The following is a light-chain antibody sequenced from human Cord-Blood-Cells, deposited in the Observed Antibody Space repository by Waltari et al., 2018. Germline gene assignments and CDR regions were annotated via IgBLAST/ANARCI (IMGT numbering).Light chain of an antibody. CDR1: SSNIGNNA. CDR3: AAWDDSLNGVV. CDR2: YDD. J-gene: IGLJ2*01. V-gene: IGLV1-36*01. Sequence: QSVLTQPPSVSEAPRQRVTISCSGSSSNIGNNAVNWYQQLPGKAPKLLIYYDDLLHSGVSDRLSGSESGTSASLAISGLQSEDEADYYCAAWDDSLNGVVFGGGTKLTVL.